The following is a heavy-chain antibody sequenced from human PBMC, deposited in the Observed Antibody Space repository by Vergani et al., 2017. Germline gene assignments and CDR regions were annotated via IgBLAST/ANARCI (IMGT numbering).Heavy chain of an antibody. CDR2: ISYDGSNK. V-gene: IGHV3-30*18. D-gene: IGHD2-15*01. J-gene: IGHJ5*02. CDR1: GFTLSSYG. CDR3: AKGNYDIVVVVAAEGNWFDP. Sequence: QVQLVESGGGVVQPGRSLRLSCAASGFTLSSYGMHWVRQAPGKGLEWGAVISYDGSNKYYADSVKGRFTISRDNSKNTLYLQMNSLRAEDTAVYYCAKGNYDIVVVVAAEGNWFDPWGQGTLVTVSS.